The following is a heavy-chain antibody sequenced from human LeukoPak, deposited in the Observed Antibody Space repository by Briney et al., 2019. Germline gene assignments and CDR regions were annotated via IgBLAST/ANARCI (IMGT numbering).Heavy chain of an antibody. CDR1: GYSFTNYW. CDR2: IYPGDSDT. J-gene: IGHJ4*02. Sequence: GEALKISCKGSGYSFTNYWIGGGRQMPGEGLEWRGIIYPGDSDTRYSPSFQGQVTISADKSISAAYLQWSSPTASDTAMYYCARQRVADHDYWGQGTLVTVSS. V-gene: IGHV5-51*01. D-gene: IGHD6-19*01. CDR3: ARQRVADHDY.